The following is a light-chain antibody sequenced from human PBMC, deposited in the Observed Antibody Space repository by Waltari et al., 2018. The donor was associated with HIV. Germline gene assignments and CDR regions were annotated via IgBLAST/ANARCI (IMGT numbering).Light chain of an antibody. CDR1: QSINRY. Sequence: EIVLTQSPATLSLSPGERATLTCRASQSINRYLAWYQQKPVQAPRLLIYDASNRATGIPARFSGSGSGTDFTLTISSLEAEDFAVYYCQQRSNWPLTFGGGTKVEIK. V-gene: IGKV3-11*01. CDR2: DAS. J-gene: IGKJ4*01. CDR3: QQRSNWPLT.